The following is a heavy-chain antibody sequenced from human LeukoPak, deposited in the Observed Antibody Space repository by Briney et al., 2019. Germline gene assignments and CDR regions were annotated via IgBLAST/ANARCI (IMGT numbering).Heavy chain of an antibody. CDR3: AVDYGGKSGAFDI. D-gene: IGHD4-23*01. V-gene: IGHV3-21*01. J-gene: IGHJ3*02. Sequence: GGSLRLSCAASGFTFSSYSMNWVRQAPGKGLEWVSSISSSSSYIYYADSVKGRFTISRDNAKNSLYLQMNSLRAEDTAVYYCAVDYGGKSGAFDIWGQGTMVTVSS. CDR2: ISSSSSYI. CDR1: GFTFSSYS.